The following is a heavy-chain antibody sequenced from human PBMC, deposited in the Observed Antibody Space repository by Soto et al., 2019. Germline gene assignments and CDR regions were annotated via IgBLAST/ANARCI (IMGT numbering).Heavy chain of an antibody. Sequence: QVQLVQSGAEVKKPGSSVKVSCKASGGTFSSYTISWVRQAPGQGLEWMGRIIPILGIANYAQKFQGRVTITADKSTSTAYMELSSLRSEDTAVYYCAREGCCSGGSCYGGWFDPWGQGTLVTVSS. J-gene: IGHJ5*02. V-gene: IGHV1-69*08. CDR3: AREGCCSGGSCYGGWFDP. D-gene: IGHD2-15*01. CDR2: IIPILGIA. CDR1: GGTFSSYT.